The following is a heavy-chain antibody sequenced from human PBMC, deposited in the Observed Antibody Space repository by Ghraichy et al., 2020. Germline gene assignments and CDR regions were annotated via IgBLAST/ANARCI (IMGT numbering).Heavy chain of an antibody. J-gene: IGHJ6*02. CDR3: ARDLWAEGLSYYYYGMDV. Sequence: ASVKVSCKASGYTFTSYGISWVRQAPGQGLEWMGWISAYNGNTNYAQKLQGRVTMTTDTSTSTAYMELRSLRSDDTAVYYCARDLWAEGLSYYYYGMDVWGQGTTVTVSS. D-gene: IGHD3-3*01. CDR2: ISAYNGNT. CDR1: GYTFTSYG. V-gene: IGHV1-18*01.